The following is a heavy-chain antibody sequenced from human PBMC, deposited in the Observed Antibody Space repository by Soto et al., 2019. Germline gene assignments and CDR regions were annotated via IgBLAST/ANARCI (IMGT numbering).Heavy chain of an antibody. D-gene: IGHD3-16*01. CDR1: GDTLSELS. J-gene: IGHJ4*02. CDR3: AAPYTTGFQAYVF. Sequence: ASVKVSCKVSGDTLSELSMYWVRQAPGKGLEWMGGFDPEDGETVYAQKFQGRVSMTDDTSTDTAYMELSSLRFEDTAVYYCAAPYTTGFQAYVFWGQGTLVTVSS. V-gene: IGHV1-24*01. CDR2: FDPEDGET.